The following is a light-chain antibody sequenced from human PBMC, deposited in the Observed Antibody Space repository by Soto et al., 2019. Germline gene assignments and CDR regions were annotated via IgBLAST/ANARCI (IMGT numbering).Light chain of an antibody. CDR2: DVS. CDR3: SSYTTTTLVV. CDR1: SSDVGAYDY. Sequence: QSALTQPASASGSPGQSITISCTGTSSDVGAYDYVSWFQQHPGKAPKLIIYDVSDRPSGVSTRFSGSKSGSTASLTISGLQAEDEADYYCSSYTTTTLVVFGGGTQLTVL. J-gene: IGLJ3*02. V-gene: IGLV2-14*03.